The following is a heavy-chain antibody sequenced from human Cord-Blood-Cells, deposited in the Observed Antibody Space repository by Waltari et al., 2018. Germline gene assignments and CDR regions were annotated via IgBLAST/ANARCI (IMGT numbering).Heavy chain of an antibody. Sequence: QVQLQESGPGLVKPSQTLSLTCTVSGGSISSGDYYWSWIRQPPGKGLEWIGYIYYSGSTYYNPALKSRVIISVYTSKNQFSLKLSSVTAADTAVYYCARVPTGGSSSYFDYWGQGTLVTVSS. D-gene: IGHD6-6*01. CDR3: ARVPTGGSSSYFDY. V-gene: IGHV4-30-4*08. CDR1: GGSISSGDYY. J-gene: IGHJ4*02. CDR2: IYYSGST.